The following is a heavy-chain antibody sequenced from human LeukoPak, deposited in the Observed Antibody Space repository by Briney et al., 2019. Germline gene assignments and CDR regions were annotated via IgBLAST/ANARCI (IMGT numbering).Heavy chain of an antibody. D-gene: IGHD1-1*01. V-gene: IGHV3-30*18. CDR3: AKEGYDAFDY. Sequence: GGSLGLSCAASGFTFSSYGMHWVRQAPGKGLEWVAVISYDGSNKYYADSVKGRFTISRDNSKNTLYLQMNSLRAEDTAVYYCAKEGYDAFDYWGQGTLVTVSS. J-gene: IGHJ4*02. CDR2: ISYDGSNK. CDR1: GFTFSSYG.